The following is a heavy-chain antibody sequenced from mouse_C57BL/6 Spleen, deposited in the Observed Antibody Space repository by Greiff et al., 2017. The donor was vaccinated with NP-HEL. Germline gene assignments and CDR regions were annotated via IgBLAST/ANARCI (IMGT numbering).Heavy chain of an antibody. V-gene: IGHV1-61*01. CDR2: IYPSDSET. CDR3: ASITGKEPFAY. Sequence: QVQLQQPGAELVRPGSSVKLSCKASGYTFTSYWMDWVKQRPGQGLEWIGNIYPSDSETHYNQKFKDKATLTVDKSSSTAYIQLSSLTSEDSAVYYCASITGKEPFAYWGQGTLVTVSA. J-gene: IGHJ3*01. CDR1: GYTFTSYW. D-gene: IGHD4-1*01.